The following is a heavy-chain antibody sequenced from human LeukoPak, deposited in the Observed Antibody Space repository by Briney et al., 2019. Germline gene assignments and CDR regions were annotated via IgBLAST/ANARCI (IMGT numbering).Heavy chain of an antibody. Sequence: PGGSLRLSCAASGFTFSSYGMHWVRQAPGKGLEWVAVISYDGSNKYYADSVKGRFTISRDNSKNTLYLQMNSLRAEDTAVYYCAKENGGSDAFDIWGQGTMVTVSS. V-gene: IGHV3-30*18. CDR2: ISYDGSNK. CDR3: AKENGGSDAFDI. J-gene: IGHJ3*02. CDR1: GFTFSSYG. D-gene: IGHD4-23*01.